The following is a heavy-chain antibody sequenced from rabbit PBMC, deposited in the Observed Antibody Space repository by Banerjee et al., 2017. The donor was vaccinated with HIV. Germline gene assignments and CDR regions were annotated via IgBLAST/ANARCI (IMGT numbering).Heavy chain of an antibody. Sequence: QAPLVESGDRLVQLGESLTLTCTASGLSFSRFSLICWVRQAPGKGLEWIGCIYTGSGGTWDASWVNGRFTISRSTSLNTVDLKMTSLTAADTATYFCASSGVAGYDYTTTGYFKLWGQGTLVTVS. CDR2: IYTGSGGT. J-gene: IGHJ4*01. CDR3: ASSGVAGYDYTTTGYFKL. V-gene: IGHV1S43*01. CDR1: GLSFSRFSL. D-gene: IGHD6-1*01.